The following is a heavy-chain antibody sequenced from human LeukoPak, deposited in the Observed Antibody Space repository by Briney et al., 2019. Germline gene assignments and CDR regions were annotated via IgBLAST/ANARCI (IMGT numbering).Heavy chain of an antibody. V-gene: IGHV3-9*03. J-gene: IGHJ4*02. CDR2: ISWNSGSI. D-gene: IGHD3-22*01. CDR3: AKGSHLYYYDSSGYFDY. CDR1: GFTFDDYA. Sequence: PGRSLRLSCAASGFTFDDYAMHWVRQAPGKGLEWVSGISWNSGSIGYADSVKGRFTISRDNAKNSLYLQMNSLRAEDMALYYCAKGSHLYYYDSSGYFDYWGQGTLVTVSS.